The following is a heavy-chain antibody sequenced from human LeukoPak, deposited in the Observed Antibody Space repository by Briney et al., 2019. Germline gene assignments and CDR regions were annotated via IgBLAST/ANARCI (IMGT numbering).Heavy chain of an antibody. V-gene: IGHV4-4*02. J-gene: IGHJ5*02. CDR1: GGSIISNNW. CDR3: VRDGSP. Sequence: SETLSLTCAVSGGSIISNNWWSWVRQTPGKGLEWIGEIFHTGSTNYNPSLKSRVTILMDKSKNHFSLKLSSVTAADTAVYYCVRDGSPWGRGTLVTVSS. CDR2: IFHTGST. D-gene: IGHD5-12*01.